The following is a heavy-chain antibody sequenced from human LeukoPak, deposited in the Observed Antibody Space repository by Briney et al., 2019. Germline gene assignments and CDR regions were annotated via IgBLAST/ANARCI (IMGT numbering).Heavy chain of an antibody. CDR3: ARANDYGDYGY. D-gene: IGHD4-17*01. J-gene: IGHJ4*02. CDR2: IYYSGST. Sequence: SETLSLTCTVSGGSIGSSGYYWVWIRQPPGEGLEWIGSIYYSGSTHYNPSLKSRVTISVDTSKNQFSLKLSSVTAADTAVYYCARANDYGDYGYWGQGTLVTVSS. V-gene: IGHV4-39*01. CDR1: GGSIGSSGYY.